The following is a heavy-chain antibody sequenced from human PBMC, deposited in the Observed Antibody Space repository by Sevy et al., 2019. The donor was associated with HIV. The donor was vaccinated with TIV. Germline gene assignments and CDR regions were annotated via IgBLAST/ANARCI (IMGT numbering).Heavy chain of an antibody. Sequence: ASVKVSCKASGYTFSVKYIHWVRQAPGQGLEWVGWIDPKSGGTSYARKFQGRVSMTRDTSISTAYMELYWLTSDDTAVYYCARGGSKWNDDYFDYWGQGSLVTVSS. CDR2: IDPKSGGT. J-gene: IGHJ4*02. V-gene: IGHV1-2*02. D-gene: IGHD1-20*01. CDR1: GYTFSVKY. CDR3: ARGGSKWNDDYFDY.